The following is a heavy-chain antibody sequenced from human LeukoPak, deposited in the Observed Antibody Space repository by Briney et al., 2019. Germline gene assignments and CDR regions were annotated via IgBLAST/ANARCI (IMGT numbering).Heavy chain of an antibody. V-gene: IGHV3-33*01. D-gene: IGHD2-2*01. Sequence: GRSLRLSCAASGFTFSSYGMHWVRQAPGKGLEWVAGIWYDGSNKYYADSVKGRFTISRDNSKNTLYLQMNSLRAEDTAVYYCARDRNPKDIVVFGNWFDPWGQGTLVTVSS. CDR2: IWYDGSNK. J-gene: IGHJ5*02. CDR3: ARDRNPKDIVVFGNWFDP. CDR1: GFTFSSYG.